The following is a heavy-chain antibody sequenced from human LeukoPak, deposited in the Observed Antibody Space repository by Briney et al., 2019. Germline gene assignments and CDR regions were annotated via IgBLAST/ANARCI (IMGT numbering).Heavy chain of an antibody. J-gene: IGHJ3*02. CDR3: ARVAGESDDAFDI. V-gene: IGHV3-48*03. CDR2: ISSSGSTI. Sequence: GGSLRFSCAASGFTFSSYEMNWVRQAPGKGLEWVSYISSSGSTIYYADSVKGRFTISRDNAKNSLYLQMNSLRAEDTAVYYCARVAGESDDAFDIWGQGTMVTVSS. CDR1: GFTFSSYE. D-gene: IGHD3-16*01.